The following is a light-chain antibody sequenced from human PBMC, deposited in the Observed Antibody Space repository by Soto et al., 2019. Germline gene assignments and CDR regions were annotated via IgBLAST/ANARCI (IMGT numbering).Light chain of an antibody. V-gene: IGKV3-11*01. Sequence: EIVLTQSPATLSLSPGERATLSCRASQSVSSYLAWYQQKPGQAPRLLIYDASNRATGIPARFSGSGSGTDFTLTISSLEPEDFAVYYCQQRSNWPSGSIYTFRQGTKLEIK. J-gene: IGKJ2*01. CDR2: DAS. CDR3: QQRSNWPSGSIYT. CDR1: QSVSSY.